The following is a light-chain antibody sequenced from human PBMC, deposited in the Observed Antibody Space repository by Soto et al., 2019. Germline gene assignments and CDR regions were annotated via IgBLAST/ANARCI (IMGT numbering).Light chain of an antibody. J-gene: IGKJ1*01. V-gene: IGKV3-20*01. CDR2: GAS. CDR1: QSVSSY. Sequence: EIVLTQSPATLSLSPGERATLSCGASQSVSSYLAWYQQKPGQAPRLLIYGASSRATGIPDRFSGSGSGTDFTLTISRLEPEDFAVYYCQQYGRSPTTFGQGTKVDIK. CDR3: QQYGRSPTT.